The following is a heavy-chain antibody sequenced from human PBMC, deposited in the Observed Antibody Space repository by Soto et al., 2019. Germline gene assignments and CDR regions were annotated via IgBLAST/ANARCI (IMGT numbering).Heavy chain of an antibody. CDR1: GFTFSSYG. D-gene: IGHD6-13*01. CDR2: IWYDGSNK. J-gene: IGHJ3*02. Sequence: GGSLRLSCAASGFTFSSYGMHWVRQAPGKGLEWVAVIWYDGSNKYYADSVKGRFTISRDNSKNTLYLQMNSLRAEDTAVYYCARGTIAAAGTDGAFDTWGQGTMVTVSS. V-gene: IGHV3-33*01. CDR3: ARGTIAAAGTDGAFDT.